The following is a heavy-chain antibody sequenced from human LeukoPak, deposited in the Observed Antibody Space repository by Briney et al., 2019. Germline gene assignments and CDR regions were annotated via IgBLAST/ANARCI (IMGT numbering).Heavy chain of an antibody. J-gene: IGHJ6*02. CDR2: INPSRAST. Sequence: ASVKVSCNASGYTFTSYYMHWVRQAPGQGLEWMGIINPSRASTSYAQKFQGRVTMTRDTSTSTVYMERSSLRSEDTAVYYCVSPGLDYDFWSGYYTGDYYYGMDVWGQGTTVTVSS. CDR1: GYTFTSYY. V-gene: IGHV1-46*01. D-gene: IGHD3-3*01. CDR3: VSPGLDYDFWSGYYTGDYYYGMDV.